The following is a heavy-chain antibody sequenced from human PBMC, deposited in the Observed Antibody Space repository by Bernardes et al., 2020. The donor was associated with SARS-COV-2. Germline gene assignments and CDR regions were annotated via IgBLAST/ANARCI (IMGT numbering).Heavy chain of an antibody. CDR1: GGSISSGGYY. CDR3: ARAGSTIFGVVRWFDP. Sequence: SETLSLTCTVSGGSISSGGYYWSWIRQHPGKGLEWIGYIYYSGSTYYNPSLKSRVTISVDTSKNQFSLKLSSVTAADTAVYYCARAGSTIFGVVRWFDPWGQGTLVTVSS. CDR2: IYYSGST. V-gene: IGHV4-31*03. D-gene: IGHD3-3*01. J-gene: IGHJ5*02.